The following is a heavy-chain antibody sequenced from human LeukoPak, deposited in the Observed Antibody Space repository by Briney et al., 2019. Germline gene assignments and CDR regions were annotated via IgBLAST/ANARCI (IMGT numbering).Heavy chain of an antibody. D-gene: IGHD5-18*01. V-gene: IGHV5-51*01. Sequence: GESLKISCKGSGYSFTSYWIGWVRQMPGKGLEWMGIIYPGDSDTRYSPSFQGQVTISADKSISTAYLQWSSLKASDTAMYYCARHSYADTAMGDFDYWGQGTLVTVSS. CDR1: GYSFTSYW. J-gene: IGHJ4*02. CDR3: ARHSYADTAMGDFDY. CDR2: IYPGDSDT.